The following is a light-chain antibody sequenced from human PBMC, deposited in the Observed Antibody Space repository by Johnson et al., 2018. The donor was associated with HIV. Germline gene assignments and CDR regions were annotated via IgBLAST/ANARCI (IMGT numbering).Light chain of an antibody. CDR1: SSNVGNNY. CDR3: GTWDNSLGAHYV. Sequence: HSVLTQPPSVSAAPGQKVTISCSGSSSNVGNNYVSWYQCLPGTAPKLLIYENNKRPSGIPDRFSASKSGTSAILDITGLQTGDEADYYCGTWDNSLGAHYVFGIGTKVTVL. CDR2: ENN. V-gene: IGLV1-51*02. J-gene: IGLJ1*01.